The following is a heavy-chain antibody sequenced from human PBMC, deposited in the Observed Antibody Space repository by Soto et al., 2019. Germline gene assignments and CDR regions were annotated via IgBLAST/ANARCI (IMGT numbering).Heavy chain of an antibody. CDR3: ARAWEATIRVPLYYYGMDV. Sequence: QVQLVQSGAEVKKPGSSVKVSCKASGGTFSSYAISWVRQAPGQGLEWMGGIIPIFGTANYAQKFQGRVTITADEYTSTAYMELSSLRSEDTAVYYCARAWEATIRVPLYYYGMDVWGQGTTVTVSS. CDR2: IIPIFGTA. D-gene: IGHD5-12*01. V-gene: IGHV1-69*01. J-gene: IGHJ6*02. CDR1: GGTFSSYA.